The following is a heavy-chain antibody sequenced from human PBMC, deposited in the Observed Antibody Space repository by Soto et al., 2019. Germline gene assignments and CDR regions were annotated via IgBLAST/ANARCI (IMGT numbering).Heavy chain of an antibody. D-gene: IGHD6-6*01. Sequence: PSLTCAVSGGSISSCGYSWSWIRQPPGKGLEWIGYIYHSGSTYYNPSLKSRVTISVDRSKNQFSLKLSSVTAADTAVYYCAGGIAARPLGYWGQGTLVTVSS. CDR1: GGSISSCGYS. CDR2: IYHSGST. CDR3: AGGIAARPLGY. V-gene: IGHV4-30-2*01. J-gene: IGHJ4*02.